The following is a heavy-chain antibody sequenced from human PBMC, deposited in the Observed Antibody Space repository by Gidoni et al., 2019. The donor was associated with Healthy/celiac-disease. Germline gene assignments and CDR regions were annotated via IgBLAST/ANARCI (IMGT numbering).Heavy chain of an antibody. D-gene: IGHD3-9*01. V-gene: IGHV4-4*02. CDR1: GGYISSSTW. CDR3: AREVRLTGFDY. Sequence: QVQLQESGPGLVKPSGTLSLTFAVSGGYISSSTWWSWVRQPPGKGLEWIGEIYHSGSTNYNPSLKSRVTRSVDKSKKQFSLKLSSVTAADTAVYYCAREVRLTGFDYWGQGTLVTVSS. J-gene: IGHJ4*02. CDR2: IYHSGST.